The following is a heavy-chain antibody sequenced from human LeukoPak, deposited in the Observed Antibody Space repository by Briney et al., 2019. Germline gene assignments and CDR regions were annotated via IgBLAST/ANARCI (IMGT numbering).Heavy chain of an antibody. CDR1: GFTFDDYG. Sequence: PGGSLRLSCAASGFTFDDYGMSWVRQAPGKGLEWVSGINWNGGSTGYADSVKGRFTISRDNAKKCLYMQMNSLRAEDTALYYCARDRGSSGWYSDAFDIWGQGTMATVSS. CDR2: INWNGGST. D-gene: IGHD6-19*01. V-gene: IGHV3-20*04. J-gene: IGHJ3*02. CDR3: ARDRGSSGWYSDAFDI.